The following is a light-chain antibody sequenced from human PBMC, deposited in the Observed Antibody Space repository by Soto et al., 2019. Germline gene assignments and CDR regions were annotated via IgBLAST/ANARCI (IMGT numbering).Light chain of an antibody. CDR3: QQRSNWPIT. CDR2: DAS. Sequence: EIVMTQSPATLSVSPGGRATLSCRASQNIGRNLAWYQQIPGQAPRLLFYDASNRATGMPARFSGSGSGTDFTLTISSLEPEDFALYYCQQRSNWPITFGQGTRLEIK. V-gene: IGKV3-11*01. CDR1: QNIGRN. J-gene: IGKJ5*01.